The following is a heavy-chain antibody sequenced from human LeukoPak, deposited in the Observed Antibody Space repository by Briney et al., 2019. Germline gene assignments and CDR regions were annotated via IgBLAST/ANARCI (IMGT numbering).Heavy chain of an antibody. V-gene: IGHV4-31*03. CDR1: GGSISSGGYY. CDR2: IYYSGST. CDR3: ARDPIGYSYGYFDY. J-gene: IGHJ4*02. Sequence: SETLSLTCTVSGGSISSGGYYWSWIRQHPGKGLEWIGYIYYSGSTYYNPSLKSRVTISVDTSKNQFPLKLSSVTAADTAVYYCARDPIGYSYGYFDYWGQGTLVTVSS. D-gene: IGHD5-18*01.